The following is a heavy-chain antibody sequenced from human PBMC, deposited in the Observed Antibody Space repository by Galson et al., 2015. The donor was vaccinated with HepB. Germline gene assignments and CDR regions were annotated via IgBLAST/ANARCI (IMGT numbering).Heavy chain of an antibody. Sequence: SLRLSCAASGFTFSGSGIHWVRQAPGKGREWVGRIRNGANYYATAYAPSVRGRFTVSRDDLKSTAYLQMNSLTPEDTAVYYCTRPGYGSSWFLDYAHGVDVWGQGTTVIVS. CDR2: IRNGANYYAT. CDR1: GFTFSGSG. D-gene: IGHD3/OR15-3a*01. V-gene: IGHV3-73*01. CDR3: TRPGYGSSWFLDYAHGVDV. J-gene: IGHJ6*02.